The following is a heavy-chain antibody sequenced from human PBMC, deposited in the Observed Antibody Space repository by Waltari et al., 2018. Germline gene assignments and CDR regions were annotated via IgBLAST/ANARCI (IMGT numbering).Heavy chain of an antibody. J-gene: IGHJ3*02. D-gene: IGHD3-22*01. V-gene: IGHV1-3*01. Sequence: QVQLVQSGAEVKKPGASVKVSCKASGYTFTSYAMHWVRQAPGTRLEWMGWINAGNGNTKYSQKFQGRVTITRDTSASTAYMGLSSLRSEDTAVYYCARGGGYYYSGAFDIWGQGTMVTVSS. CDR1: GYTFTSYA. CDR3: ARGGGYYYSGAFDI. CDR2: INAGNGNT.